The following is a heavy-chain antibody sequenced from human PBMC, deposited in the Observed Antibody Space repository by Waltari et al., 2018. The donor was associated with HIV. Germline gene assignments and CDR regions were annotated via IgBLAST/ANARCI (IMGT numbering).Heavy chain of an antibody. J-gene: IGHJ4*02. V-gene: IGHV3-48*03. CDR2: ISSSGSTI. CDR3: ARGPPFDF. CDR1: GFTFSSFE. Sequence: EVQLGESGGGLVQPGRSLRLSCAASGFTFSSFEMNWVRQAPGKGLEWVSYISSSGSTIYYADSVKGRFTISRDNAKSSLYLQRNSLRAEDTALYYCARGPPFDFWGQGTLVTVSS.